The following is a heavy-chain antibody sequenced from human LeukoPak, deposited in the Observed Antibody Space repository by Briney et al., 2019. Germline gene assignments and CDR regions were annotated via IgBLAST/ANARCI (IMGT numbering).Heavy chain of an antibody. V-gene: IGHV4-30-2*01. D-gene: IGHD3-10*02. CDR1: GGSISSGDYC. J-gene: IGHJ5*02. Sequence: SETLSLTCAVSGGSISSGDYCWNWIRQPPGKGLEWIGYIYHTGNTFYNPSLKSPVTISVDRSKNQFSLRLTSVTAADTAVYYCARGFFVRENPGSWFDPWGQGTLVTVSP. CDR2: IYHTGNT. CDR3: ARGFFVRENPGSWFDP.